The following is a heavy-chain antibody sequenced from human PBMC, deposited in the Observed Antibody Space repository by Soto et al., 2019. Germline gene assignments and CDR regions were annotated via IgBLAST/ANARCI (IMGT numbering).Heavy chain of an antibody. D-gene: IGHD5-12*01. J-gene: IGHJ4*02. Sequence: PSETLSLTCIVSGGSINSGDYCWSWSRQSPGKGLEWIGYIYYSGSTYYNPSLKSRSTISIDTSKNQFFLDVDSVTAADTAVYYCARLYTGYEAFDYWGQGTLVTVSS. CDR1: GGSINSGDYC. V-gene: IGHV4-30-4*01. CDR2: IYYSGST. CDR3: ARLYTGYEAFDY.